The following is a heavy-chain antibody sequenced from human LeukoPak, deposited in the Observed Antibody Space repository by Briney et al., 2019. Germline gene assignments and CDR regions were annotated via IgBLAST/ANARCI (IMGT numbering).Heavy chain of an antibody. D-gene: IGHD5-12*01. CDR3: ARETVATEFDY. CDR1: GLTFSDYY. V-gene: IGHV3-11*01. J-gene: IGHJ4*02. CDR2: ISSSGSTI. Sequence: GGSLRLSCAASGLTFSDYYMSWIRQAPGKGLEWVSYISSSGSTIYYADSVKGRFTISRDNAKNSLYLQMNSLRAEDTAVYYCARETVATEFDYWGQGTLVTVSS.